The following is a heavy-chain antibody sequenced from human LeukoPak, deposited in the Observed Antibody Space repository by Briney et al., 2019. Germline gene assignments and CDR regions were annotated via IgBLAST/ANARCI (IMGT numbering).Heavy chain of an antibody. Sequence: GSLRLSCDASGFTFSSYGINWVRQAPGKGLGWVSSISSSSSCIYYADSVKGRFTISRDNAKNSLYLQMNSLRAEDTAVYYCARVDYDNSGYSDYWGQGTLVTVSS. CDR1: GFTFSSYG. CDR3: ARVDYDNSGYSDY. CDR2: ISSSSSCI. D-gene: IGHD3-22*01. V-gene: IGHV3-21*01. J-gene: IGHJ4*02.